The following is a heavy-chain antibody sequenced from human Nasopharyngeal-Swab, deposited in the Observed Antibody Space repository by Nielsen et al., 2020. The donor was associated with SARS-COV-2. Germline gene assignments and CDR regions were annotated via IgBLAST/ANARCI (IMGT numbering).Heavy chain of an antibody. J-gene: IGHJ6*03. CDR1: GGPFSGYY. CDR3: ARGRRNDPYYYYYYMDV. V-gene: IGHV4-34*01. Sequence: SETLSLTCAVYGGPFSGYYWSWLRQPPGKGPEWIGEIDHGGSTNYRSSLKSRVTFSVDTSKNQFSLKLSSVTAADTAVYYCARGRRNDPYYYYYYMDVWGKGTTVTVSS. D-gene: IGHD1-1*01. CDR2: IDHGGST.